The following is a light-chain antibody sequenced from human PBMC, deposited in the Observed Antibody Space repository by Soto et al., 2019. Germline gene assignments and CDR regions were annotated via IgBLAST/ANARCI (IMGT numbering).Light chain of an antibody. V-gene: IGKV3-20*01. CDR3: QQFDDSRPAFT. J-gene: IGKJ2*01. CDR1: QTVNSTF. CDR2: GAS. Sequence: ESVLTQSPGSLTLSPGERATLSCRASQTVNSTFLNWYQHKPGQAPRLLIYGASIRATGIPDRFSGSRSGAAFTHTITRLEPEDFAVYFCQQFDDSRPAFTFGQGTKLEI.